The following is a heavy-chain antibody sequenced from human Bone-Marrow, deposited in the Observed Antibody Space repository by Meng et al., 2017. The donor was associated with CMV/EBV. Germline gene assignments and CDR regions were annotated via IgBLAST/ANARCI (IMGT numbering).Heavy chain of an antibody. Sequence: SKAAGYTFTGYYLDRVRQAPGQGLEWMGWINPNSGATNYAQIFKGRVTMTRDTSISTAYMELSRLTSDDTAVYYCATAMTAAGAFDPWGQGTLVTVSS. V-gene: IGHV1-2*02. D-gene: IGHD6-13*01. CDR1: GYTFTGYY. CDR2: INPNSGAT. CDR3: ATAMTAAGAFDP. J-gene: IGHJ5*02.